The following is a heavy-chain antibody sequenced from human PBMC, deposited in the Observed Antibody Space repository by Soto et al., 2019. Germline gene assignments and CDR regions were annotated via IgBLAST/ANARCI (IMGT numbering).Heavy chain of an antibody. V-gene: IGHV1-18*01. Sequence: ASVNVSCKSSGYTFTSYGISWVRQAPGQGLEWMGWISAYNGNTNYAQKLQGRVTTTTDTSTSTAYMELRSLRSDGTAVYYCARHLVVVVAATTDYGMDVWGQGTTVTVSS. CDR1: GYTFTSYG. J-gene: IGHJ6*02. CDR3: ARHLVVVVAATTDYGMDV. D-gene: IGHD2-15*01. CDR2: ISAYNGNT.